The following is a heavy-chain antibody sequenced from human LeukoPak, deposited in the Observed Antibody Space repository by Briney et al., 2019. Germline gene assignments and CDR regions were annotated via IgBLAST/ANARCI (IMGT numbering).Heavy chain of an antibody. CDR2: ISAYNGNT. V-gene: IGHV1-18*01. CDR1: GYTFTSYG. D-gene: IGHD2-2*01. CDR3: ARANIVVVPAAIKAGYWFDP. Sequence: EASVKVSCKASGYTFTSYGISWVRQAPGQGLEWMGWISAYNGNTNYAQKLQGRVTMTTDTSTSTAYMELRSLRSDDTAVYYCARANIVVVPAAIKAGYWFDPWGQGTLVTVSS. J-gene: IGHJ5*02.